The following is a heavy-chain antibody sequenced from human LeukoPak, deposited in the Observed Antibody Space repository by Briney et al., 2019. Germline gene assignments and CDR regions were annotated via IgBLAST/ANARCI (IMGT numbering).Heavy chain of an antibody. Sequence: SVKVSCKASGGTFSSYAISWVRQAPGQGLEWMGGIIPIFGTANYAQKFQGRVTITTDESTSTAYMELSSLRSEDTAVYYCARVKYEQWLVRTDYFDYWGQGTLVTVSS. CDR3: ARVKYEQWLVRTDYFDY. J-gene: IGHJ4*02. CDR2: IIPIFGTA. CDR1: GGTFSSYA. V-gene: IGHV1-69*05. D-gene: IGHD6-19*01.